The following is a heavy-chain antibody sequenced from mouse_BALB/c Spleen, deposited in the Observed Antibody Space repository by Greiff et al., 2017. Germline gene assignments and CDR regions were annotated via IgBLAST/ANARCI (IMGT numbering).Heavy chain of an antibody. CDR2: INPYNDGT. J-gene: IGHJ4*01. CDR1: GYTFTSYV. CDR3: ASPPIYYYGSSWAMDY. Sequence: VQLKESGPELVKPGASVKMSCKASGYTFTSYVMHWVKQKPGQGLEWIGYINPYNDGTKYNEKFKGKATLTSDKSSSTAYMELSSLTSEDSAVYYCASPPIYYYGSSWAMDYWGQGTSVTVSS. V-gene: IGHV1-14*01. D-gene: IGHD1-1*01.